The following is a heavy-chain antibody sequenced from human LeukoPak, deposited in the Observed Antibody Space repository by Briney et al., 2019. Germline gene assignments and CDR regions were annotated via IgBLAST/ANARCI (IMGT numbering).Heavy chain of an antibody. V-gene: IGHV1-2*02. CDR2: INTNSGGT. J-gene: IGHJ4*02. CDR1: GYTFSGYY. Sequence: ASVKVSCKASGYTFSGYYMHWVRQAPGQGLEWMGWINTNSGGTNYAQKFQGRVTMTRDTSINTAYVELGSLRSDDTAVYYCARDPSSRGNFDYWGQGTLVTVSS. CDR3: ARDPSSRGNFDY. D-gene: IGHD5-24*01.